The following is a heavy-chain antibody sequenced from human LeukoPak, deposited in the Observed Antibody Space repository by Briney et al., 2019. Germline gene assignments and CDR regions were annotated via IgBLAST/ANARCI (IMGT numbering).Heavy chain of an antibody. J-gene: IGHJ4*02. Sequence: ASVKVSCKASGGTFSSYAISWVRLAPGQGLEWMGGIIPIFGTANYAQKFQGRVTITADESTSTAYMELSSLRSEDTAVYYCASTTVAPLPTYYFDYWGQGTLVTVSS. V-gene: IGHV1-69*13. CDR2: IIPIFGTA. D-gene: IGHD4-23*01. CDR1: GGTFSSYA. CDR3: ASTTVAPLPTYYFDY.